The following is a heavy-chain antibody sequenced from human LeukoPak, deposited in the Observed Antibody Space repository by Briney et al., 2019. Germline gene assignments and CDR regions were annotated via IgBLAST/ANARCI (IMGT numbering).Heavy chain of an antibody. D-gene: IGHD6-6*01. CDR1: GFTFSDSY. J-gene: IGHJ4*02. CDR3: TRDPRHLGS. V-gene: IGHV3-11*04. CDR2: ISGSGHDI. Sequence: GGSLRLSCAASGFTFSDSYMTWVRQAPGKGVEWVAYISGSGHDINYSESAKGRFTISRDNAKNSLYLQMSSLRVEDTAVYYCTRDPRHLGSWGQGTLVTVSS.